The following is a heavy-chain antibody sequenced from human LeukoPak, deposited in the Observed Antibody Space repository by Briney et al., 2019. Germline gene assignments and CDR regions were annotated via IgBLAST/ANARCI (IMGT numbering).Heavy chain of an antibody. Sequence: ASETLSLTCTVSGGSTSSYYWSWIRQPPGKGLEWIGYIYYSGSTNYNPSLKSRVTISVDTSKNQFSLKLSSVTAADTAVYYCARGGRRRFLADYYGMDVWGQGTTVTVSS. CDR3: ARGGRRRFLADYYGMDV. V-gene: IGHV4-59*01. CDR1: GGSTSSYY. J-gene: IGHJ6*02. D-gene: IGHD3-3*01. CDR2: IYYSGST.